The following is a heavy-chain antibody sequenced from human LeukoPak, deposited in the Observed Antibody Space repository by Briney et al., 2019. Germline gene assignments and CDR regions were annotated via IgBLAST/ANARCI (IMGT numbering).Heavy chain of an antibody. D-gene: IGHD3-16*02. CDR3: AKDLDVWGSYRFPEFDY. V-gene: IGHV3-23*01. J-gene: IGHJ4*02. CDR2: ISGTTSGT. CDR1: GFTFSTCA. Sequence: PGGSLRLSCAASGFTFSTCAMSWVRQAPGKGLEWVSGISGTTSGTYYADSVKGRFTISRDNSKNTLYLQMNSLRAEDTAVYYCAKDLDVWGSYRFPEFDYWGQGTLVTVSS.